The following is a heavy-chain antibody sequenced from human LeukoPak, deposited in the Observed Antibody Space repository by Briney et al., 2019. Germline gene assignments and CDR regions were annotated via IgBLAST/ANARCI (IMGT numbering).Heavy chain of an antibody. CDR3: ARDRYYGSGSYPDY. D-gene: IGHD3-10*01. CDR1: GYTFTNYG. Sequence: GASVKVSCKASGYTFTNYGISWVRQAPGQGLEWMGWISAYNGNTYYVQKLQGRVTMTTDTSTSTAYMELRSLSSDDTAVYYCARDRYYGSGSYPDYWGRGTLVTVSS. V-gene: IGHV1-18*01. J-gene: IGHJ4*02. CDR2: ISAYNGNT.